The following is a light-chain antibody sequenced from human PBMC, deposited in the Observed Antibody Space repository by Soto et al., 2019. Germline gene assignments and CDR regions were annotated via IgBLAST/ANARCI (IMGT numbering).Light chain of an antibody. J-gene: IGLJ1*01. V-gene: IGLV1-40*01. Sequence: QSVLTQPPSVSGAPGQSVTISCAGNSSNIGAGYDVHWYQQVPGTAPKLLIYGNNNRPSGVPDRFSGSKSGTSASLAITGLQGGDEADYYCQSYDNSLSIYVFGAGTKVTAL. CDR3: QSYDNSLSIYV. CDR1: SSNIGAGYD. CDR2: GNN.